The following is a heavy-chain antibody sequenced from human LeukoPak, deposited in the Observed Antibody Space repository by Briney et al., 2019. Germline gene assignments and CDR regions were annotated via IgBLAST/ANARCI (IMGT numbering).Heavy chain of an antibody. V-gene: IGHV3-21*01. J-gene: IGHJ4*02. Sequence: GGSLRLSCAASGFTFSSYSMNWVRQAPGKGLEWVSSISSSRSYIYYADPVKGRFTISRDNAKNSLYLQMNSLRAEDTAVYYCARALGYNYGYSLCFDYWGQGTLVSASS. CDR1: GFTFSSYS. CDR3: ARALGYNYGYSLCFDY. CDR2: ISSSRSYI. D-gene: IGHD5-18*01.